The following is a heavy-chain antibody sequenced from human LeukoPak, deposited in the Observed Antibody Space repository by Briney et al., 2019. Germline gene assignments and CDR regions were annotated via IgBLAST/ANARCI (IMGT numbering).Heavy chain of an antibody. CDR3: AKVLVTTPGYYFYGMDV. V-gene: IGHV3-23*01. CDR1: GLTFSSYA. D-gene: IGHD4-11*01. CDR2: ISGSGGST. J-gene: IGHJ6*02. Sequence: GGSLRLYCAASGLTFSSYAMSWVRQAPGKGLEWVSAISGSGGSTYYADSVKGRFTISRDNSKNTLYLQMNSLRAEDTAVYYCAKVLVTTPGYYFYGMDVWGQGTTVTVSS.